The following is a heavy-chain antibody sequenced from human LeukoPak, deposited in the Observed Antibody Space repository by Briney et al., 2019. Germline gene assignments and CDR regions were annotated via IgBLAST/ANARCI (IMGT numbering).Heavy chain of an antibody. Sequence: PSETLSLTCTVSGGSISSGGYYWSWIRQHPGKGLEWIGYIYYSGSTYYNPSLKSRVTISVVTSKNQFSLKLSSVTAADTAVYYCARGGSGYYDYVWGSYRPYYFDYWGQGTLVTVSS. CDR2: IYYSGST. CDR1: GGSISSGGYY. J-gene: IGHJ4*02. D-gene: IGHD3-16*02. V-gene: IGHV4-31*03. CDR3: ARGGSGYYDYVWGSYRPYYFDY.